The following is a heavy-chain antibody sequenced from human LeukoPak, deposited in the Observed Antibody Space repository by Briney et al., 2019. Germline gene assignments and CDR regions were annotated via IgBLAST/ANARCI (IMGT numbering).Heavy chain of an antibody. CDR3: ARVDTAMVIDY. V-gene: IGHV1-69*04. D-gene: IGHD5-18*01. CDR2: IIPILGIA. Sequence: SVNVSCKASGCTFSSYAISWVRQAPGQGIEWMGRIIPILGIANYAQKFQGRVTITADKSTSIAYMELSSLRSGDTAVYYCARVDTAMVIDYWGQGTLVTVSS. CDR1: GCTFSSYA. J-gene: IGHJ4*02.